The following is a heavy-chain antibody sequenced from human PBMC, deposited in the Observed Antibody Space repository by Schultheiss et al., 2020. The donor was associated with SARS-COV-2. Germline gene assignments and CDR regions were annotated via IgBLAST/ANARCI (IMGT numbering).Heavy chain of an antibody. D-gene: IGHD1-1*01. CDR1: GFTFSSYS. J-gene: IGHJ6*02. Sequence: GESLKISCAASGFTFSSYSMNWVRQAPGKGLEWVSSISSSSSYIYYADSVKGRFTISRDNAKNSLYLQMNSLRAEDTAVYYCAREMDNWNDNPYYYYGMDVWGQGTTVTVSS. CDR3: AREMDNWNDNPYYYYGMDV. V-gene: IGHV3-21*01. CDR2: ISSSSSYI.